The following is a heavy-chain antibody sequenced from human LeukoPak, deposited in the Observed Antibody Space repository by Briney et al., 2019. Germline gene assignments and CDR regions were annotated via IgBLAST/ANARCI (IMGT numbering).Heavy chain of an antibody. V-gene: IGHV4-39*07. Sequence: PSETLSLTCTVSGGSISSSSYYWGWIRQPPGKGLEWIGSIYYSGSTYYNPSLKSRVTISVDTSKKQFSLKLSSVTAADTAVYYCARGQERPYYYYYMDVWGKGTTVTVSS. D-gene: IGHD1-1*01. CDR1: GGSISSSSYY. J-gene: IGHJ6*03. CDR3: ARGQERPYYYYYMDV. CDR2: IYYSGST.